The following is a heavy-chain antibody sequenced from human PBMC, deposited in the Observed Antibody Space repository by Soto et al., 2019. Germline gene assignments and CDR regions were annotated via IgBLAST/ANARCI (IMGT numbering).Heavy chain of an antibody. CDR1: GFTFSSYG. Sequence: WGSLRLSCAASGFTFSSYGMHWVRQAPGKGLEWVAVIWYDGSNKYYADSVKGRFTISRDNSKNTLYLQMNSLRAEDTAVYYCARDGKDILNGYYSVRQGFDYWGQGTLVTVSS. D-gene: IGHD3-9*01. V-gene: IGHV3-33*01. CDR3: ARDGKDILNGYYSVRQGFDY. J-gene: IGHJ4*02. CDR2: IWYDGSNK.